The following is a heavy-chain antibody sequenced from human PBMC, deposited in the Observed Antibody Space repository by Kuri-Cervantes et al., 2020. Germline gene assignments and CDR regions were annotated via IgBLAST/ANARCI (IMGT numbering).Heavy chain of an antibody. CDR2: INHSGST. V-gene: IGHV4-34*01. J-gene: IGHJ5*02. Sequence: GSLRLSCAASGFTFSNAWMSWVRQPPGKGLEWIGEINHSGSTNYNPSLKSRVTISIDTSKNQFSLKLSSVTAADTAVYYCARGPSYPWFDPWGQGTLVTVSS. CDR1: GFTFSNAW. CDR3: ARGPSYPWFDP.